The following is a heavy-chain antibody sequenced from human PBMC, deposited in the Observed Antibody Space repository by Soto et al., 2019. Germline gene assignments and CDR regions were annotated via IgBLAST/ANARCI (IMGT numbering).Heavy chain of an antibody. Sequence: GGSLSLSCAASGFNFSAYWMHWVRQAPGKGLVWVSRINSDGSTTYYADSVKGRFTISRDNSKNTLYLQMNSLRAEDTAVYYCAKSPGMYYYDSSGYYHYDYWGQGTLVTVSS. J-gene: IGHJ4*02. CDR3: AKSPGMYYYDSSGYYHYDY. D-gene: IGHD3-22*01. CDR2: INSDGSTT. V-gene: IGHV3-74*01. CDR1: GFNFSAYW.